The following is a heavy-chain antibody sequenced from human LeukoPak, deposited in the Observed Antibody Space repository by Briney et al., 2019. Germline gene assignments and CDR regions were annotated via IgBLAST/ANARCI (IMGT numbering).Heavy chain of an antibody. CDR1: GGSISSSY. Sequence: PSETLSLTCTVSGGSISSSYWSWLRQPPGKGLEWIGYIYSSGSTNYNPSLKSRVTISGDTSKNQFSLKLSSVTAADTAVYYCARDLPYCGGDCYMHWGQGTLVTVSS. V-gene: IGHV4-59*01. CDR2: IYSSGST. CDR3: ARDLPYCGGDCYMH. J-gene: IGHJ4*02. D-gene: IGHD2-21*02.